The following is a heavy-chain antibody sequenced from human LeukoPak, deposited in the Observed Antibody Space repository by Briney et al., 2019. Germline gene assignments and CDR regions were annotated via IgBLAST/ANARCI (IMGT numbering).Heavy chain of an antibody. CDR1: GGSISSYY. Sequence: SETLSLTCTVSGGSISSYYWSWIRQPPGKGLEWIGYIYTSGSTNYNPSLKSRVTISVDTSKNQFSLKLSSVTAADSAVYYCAHYDSSGYFGYWGQGTLVTVSS. CDR2: IYTSGST. J-gene: IGHJ4*02. CDR3: AHYDSSGYFGY. V-gene: IGHV4-4*09. D-gene: IGHD3-22*01.